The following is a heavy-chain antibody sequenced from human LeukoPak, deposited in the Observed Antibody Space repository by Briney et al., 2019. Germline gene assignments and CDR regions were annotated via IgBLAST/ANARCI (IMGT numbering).Heavy chain of an antibody. J-gene: IGHJ4*02. CDR1: GSTFSSYA. D-gene: IGHD2/OR15-2a*01. CDR2: ISYDGSNK. Sequence: GGSLRLSCAASGSTFSSYAMHWVRQAPGKGLEWVAVISYDGSNKYYADSVKGRFTISRDNSKNTLYLQMNSLRAEDTAVYYCARDLELSEVYWGQGTLVTVSS. V-gene: IGHV3-30-3*01. CDR3: ARDLELSEVY.